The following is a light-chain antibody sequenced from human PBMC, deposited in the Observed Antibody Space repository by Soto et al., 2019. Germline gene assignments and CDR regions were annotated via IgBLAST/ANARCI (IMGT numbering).Light chain of an antibody. CDR1: SRDVGSYNL. J-gene: IGLJ2*01. CDR2: EVS. Sequence: QSALTQAGSVSGSPGQTITISGTGTSRDVGSYNLVSWYQQHPGKAPKLIIYEVSRRPSGASNRFSGSRSGNTASLTISGLQSEDQADYYCCSHAGSITPVVFGGGTKLTVL. CDR3: CSHAGSITPVV. V-gene: IGLV2-23*02.